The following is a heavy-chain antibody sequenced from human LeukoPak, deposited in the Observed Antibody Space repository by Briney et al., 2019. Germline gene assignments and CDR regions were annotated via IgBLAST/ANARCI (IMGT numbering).Heavy chain of an antibody. V-gene: IGHV3-30*02. CDR2: IPYDGNNK. D-gene: IGHD1-26*01. J-gene: IGHJ4*02. CDR1: RFTFSSYG. CDR3: VKDGDDSGSYLVY. Sequence: PGGSLRLPCAASRFTFSSYGMHWVRQAPGKGLEWVAFIPYDGNNKYYADSVKGRFTISRDNSKNTLYLQMNSLRAEDTAVYYCVKDGDDSGSYLVYWGQGTLVTVSS.